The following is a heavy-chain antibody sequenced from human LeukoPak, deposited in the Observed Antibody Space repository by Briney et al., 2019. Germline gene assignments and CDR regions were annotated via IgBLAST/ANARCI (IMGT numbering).Heavy chain of an antibody. J-gene: IGHJ6*02. V-gene: IGHV3-11*01. D-gene: IGHD5-18*01. CDR2: ISSSGSTI. CDR1: GFPFSDYY. Sequence: GGSLRLSCAASGFPFSDYYMSWIRQAPGKGVEWVSYISSSGSTIYYADSVKGRFTISRDNAKNSLYLQMNSLRAEDTAVYYCARDTAMAPYYYYGMDVWGQGTTVTVSS. CDR3: ARDTAMAPYYYYGMDV.